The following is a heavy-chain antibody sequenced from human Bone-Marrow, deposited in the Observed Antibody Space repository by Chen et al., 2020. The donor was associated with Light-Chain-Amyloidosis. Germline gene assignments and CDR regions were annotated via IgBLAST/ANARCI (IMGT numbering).Heavy chain of an antibody. CDR3: VRGTSGGYGLFDQ. V-gene: IGHV3-74*02. CDR2: ISPDGKTT. D-gene: IGHD2-2*01. CDR1: EFTFSSYW. Sequence: VQLVESGGGVVQPGRSLRLSCVASEFTFSSYWMHWVRQTPGKGLVWVSRISPDGKTTYYADSVKGRFTISRDNAKNTLFLQMNSLRVEDTAVYFCVRGTSGGYGLFDQWGQGPLVTVSS. J-gene: IGHJ4*02.